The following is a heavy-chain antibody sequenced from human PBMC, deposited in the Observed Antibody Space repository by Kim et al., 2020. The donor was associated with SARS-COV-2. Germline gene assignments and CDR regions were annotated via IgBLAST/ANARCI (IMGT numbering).Heavy chain of an antibody. CDR3: ARDVRSYYFDY. V-gene: IGHV3-33*01. Sequence: KHYADSVKGRFTISGANANNTLYLQMHSLAAEDTAVYYCARDVRSYYFDYWGQGTLVTVSS. J-gene: IGHJ4*02. CDR2: K. D-gene: IGHD3-10*02.